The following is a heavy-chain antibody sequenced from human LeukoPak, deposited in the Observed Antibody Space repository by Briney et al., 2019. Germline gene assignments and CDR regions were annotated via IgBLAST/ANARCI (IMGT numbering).Heavy chain of an antibody. D-gene: IGHD3-3*01. J-gene: IGHJ6*03. CDR3: ASQRGVVPPYYYYYYMDV. CDR2: IYYSGST. Sequence: SETLSLTCTVSGGSISSYYWSWIRQPPGKGLEWIGYIYYSGSTNYNPSLKSRVTISVDTSKNQFSLKLSSVTAADTAVYYCASQRGVVPPYYYYYYMDVWGKGTTVTVSS. V-gene: IGHV4-59*08. CDR1: GGSISSYY.